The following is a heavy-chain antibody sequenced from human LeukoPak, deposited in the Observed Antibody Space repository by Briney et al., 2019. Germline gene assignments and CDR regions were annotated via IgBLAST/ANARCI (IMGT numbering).Heavy chain of an antibody. CDR3: ATVRAYDFPS. V-gene: IGHV4-39*07. CDR1: GGSISSYY. D-gene: IGHD3-3*01. CDR2: ILHSGYT. J-gene: IGHJ5*02. Sequence: SETLSLTCTVSGGSISSYYWGWIRQAPGKGLEWIGSILHSGYTYFNPSLKSRVTMSVDTSKHQFSLNVTSATVADTAMYYCATVRAYDFPSWGQGTLVTVSS.